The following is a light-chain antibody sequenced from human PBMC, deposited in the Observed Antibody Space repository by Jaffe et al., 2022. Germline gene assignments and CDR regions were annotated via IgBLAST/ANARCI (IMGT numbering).Light chain of an antibody. CDR3: AAWDDSLNSWV. V-gene: IGLV1-44*01. J-gene: IGLJ2*01. CDR2: TDN. Sequence: QSVLTQPPSASGTPGQRVTISCSGSSSNIGSNTVNWYQQLPGTAPKFLIYTDNPRPSGVPDRFSASRSGTSASLAISGLQSEDEADYFCAAWDDSLNSWVFGGGTKLTVL. CDR1: SSNIGSNT.